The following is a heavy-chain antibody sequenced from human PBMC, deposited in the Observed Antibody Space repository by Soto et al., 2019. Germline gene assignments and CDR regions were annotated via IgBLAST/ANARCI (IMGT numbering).Heavy chain of an antibody. CDR2: IYYSGTT. J-gene: IGHJ4*02. D-gene: IGHD4-17*01. V-gene: IGHV4-59*08. Sequence: PSETLSLTCTVSGGSINSYYWSWIRQPPGKGLEWIGYIYYSGTTGYNPSLKSRVTISLDTSKNQFSLKLSSVTAADTAVYYCAGSGGRTTVTTLDYWGQGTQVTVSS. CDR3: AGSGGRTTVTTLDY. CDR1: GGSINSYY.